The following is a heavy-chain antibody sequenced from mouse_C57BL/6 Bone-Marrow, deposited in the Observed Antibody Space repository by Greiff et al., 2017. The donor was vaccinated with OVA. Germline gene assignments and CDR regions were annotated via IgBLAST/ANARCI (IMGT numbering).Heavy chain of an antibody. CDR2: IYPGDGDT. J-gene: IGHJ2*01. CDR1: GYAFSSYW. V-gene: IGHV1-80*01. CDR3: ARYDYYGSSYDFDY. D-gene: IGHD1-1*01. Sequence: QVQLKESGAELVKPGASVKISCKASGYAFSSYWMNWVKQRPGKGLEWIGQIYPGDGDTNYNGKFKGKATLTADKSSSTAYMQLSSLTSEDSAVYFCARYDYYGSSYDFDYWGQGTTLTVSS.